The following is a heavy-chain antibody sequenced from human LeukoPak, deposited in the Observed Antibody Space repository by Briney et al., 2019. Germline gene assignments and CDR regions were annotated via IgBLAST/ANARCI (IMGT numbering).Heavy chain of an antibody. D-gene: IGHD6-13*01. CDR2: VYATGST. CDR3: ATEYGSSWTYWYFDL. V-gene: IGHV4-4*08. Sequence: GSLRLSCAASGFTFSSYAMSWVRQAPGKGLEWIGRVYATGSTKYNPSLEGRVTISVDTSTNQFSLNLGAVTAADTAVYYCATEYGSSWTYWYFDLWGRGTLVTVSS. CDR1: GFTFSSYA. J-gene: IGHJ2*01.